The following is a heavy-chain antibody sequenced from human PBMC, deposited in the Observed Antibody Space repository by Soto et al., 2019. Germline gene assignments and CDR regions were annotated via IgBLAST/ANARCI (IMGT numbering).Heavy chain of an antibody. CDR1: GFTFTSYA. Sequence: EMQLLESGGGLVQPGGSLRLCCAASGFTFTSYAMNWVRQGPGKGLEWVSGISANGGATYYADSVKGRFNISRDNSKDTLFLERNGLRAEDTAVYFCVKDYRSYSGSYGGWYFYLWCRGTLVTVSA. CDR3: VKDYRSYSGSYGGWYFYL. CDR2: ISANGGAT. J-gene: IGHJ2*01. V-gene: IGHV3-23*01. D-gene: IGHD1-26*01.